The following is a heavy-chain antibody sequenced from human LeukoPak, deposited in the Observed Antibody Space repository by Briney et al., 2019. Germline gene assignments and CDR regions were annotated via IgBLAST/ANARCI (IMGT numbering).Heavy chain of an antibody. V-gene: IGHV1-69*05. CDR1: GGTFSSYA. Sequence: SVKLSCKASGGTFSSYAISWVRQPPGQGLEWMGGIIPIIGTANYAQTFQGRVTITTDESTSTAYMELHSMSSEDTAVYYCATGCYDSSGYKYWGQGTLVTVSS. CDR2: IIPIIGTA. CDR3: ATGCYDSSGYKY. D-gene: IGHD3-22*01. J-gene: IGHJ4*02.